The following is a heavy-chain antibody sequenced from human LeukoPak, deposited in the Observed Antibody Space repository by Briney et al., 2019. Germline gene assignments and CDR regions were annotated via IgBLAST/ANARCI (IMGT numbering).Heavy chain of an antibody. V-gene: IGHV1-69*13. CDR2: IIPIFGTV. Sequence: ASVKVSCKASGGTFSSYGISWVRQAPGQGLEWMGGIIPIFGTVNYAERFQGRVTITADEPTSTAYMELSSLRSEDTAVYYCAIVGAAVTTFSWFDPWGQGTLVTVSS. J-gene: IGHJ5*02. CDR1: GGTFSSYG. CDR3: AIVGAAVTTFSWFDP. D-gene: IGHD4-17*01.